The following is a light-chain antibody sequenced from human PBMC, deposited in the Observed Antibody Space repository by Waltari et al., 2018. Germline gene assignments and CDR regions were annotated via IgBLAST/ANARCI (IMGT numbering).Light chain of an antibody. CDR1: QSVSSN. CDR3: QQYNNWPPGIT. V-gene: IGKV3-15*01. Sequence: EKGMTQSPATLSVSPGGNATPSSRASQSVSSNLAWYQQKPGQAPRLLIYGASTRATGIPARFSGSGSGTEFTLTISSLQSEDFAVYYCQQYNNWPPGITFGGGTKVEIK. J-gene: IGKJ4*01. CDR2: GAS.